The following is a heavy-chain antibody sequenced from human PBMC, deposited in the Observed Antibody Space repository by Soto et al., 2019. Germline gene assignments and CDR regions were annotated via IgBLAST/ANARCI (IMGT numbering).Heavy chain of an antibody. CDR2: INHSGST. CDR1: GGSFSGYY. CDR3: ASATRARRYDNY. D-gene: IGHD3-9*01. V-gene: IGHV4-34*01. Sequence: SETLSLTCAVYGGSFSGYYWSWIRQPPGKGLEWIGEINHSGSTNYNPSLKSRVTISVDTSKNQFSLKLSSVTAADTAVYYCASATRARRYDNYWSQGTLVTVSS. J-gene: IGHJ4*02.